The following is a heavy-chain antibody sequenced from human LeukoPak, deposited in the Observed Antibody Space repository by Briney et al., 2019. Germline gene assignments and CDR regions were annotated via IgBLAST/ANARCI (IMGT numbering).Heavy chain of an antibody. CDR1: GGSISSGAYY. D-gene: IGHD2-15*01. CDR3: ARLNCSGGSCYSVDH. Sequence: SETLSLTCTVSGGSISSGAYYWSWIRQHPGRGLEWIGYIYYSGSAYSTPSLKSRLTISVDTYKNQFSLKLSSVTAADTAVYYCARLNCSGGSCYSVDHWGQGTLVTVSS. V-gene: IGHV4-31*03. J-gene: IGHJ5*02. CDR2: IYYSGSA.